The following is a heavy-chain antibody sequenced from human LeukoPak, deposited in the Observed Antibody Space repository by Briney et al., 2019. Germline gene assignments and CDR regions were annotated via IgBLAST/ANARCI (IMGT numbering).Heavy chain of an antibody. Sequence: AAGNVTRTASGYTFTSYGITRVRQAPGQGHGRMGWIGTYNGNTNYAHTLQGRFTMTTDTSTSTAYMELRSVRSADTAVYYCARRTRGYPDYWGQGTLVTVSS. CDR2: IGTYNGNT. V-gene: IGHV1-18*01. CDR1: GYTFTSYG. D-gene: IGHD5-12*01. J-gene: IGHJ4*02. CDR3: ARRTRGYPDY.